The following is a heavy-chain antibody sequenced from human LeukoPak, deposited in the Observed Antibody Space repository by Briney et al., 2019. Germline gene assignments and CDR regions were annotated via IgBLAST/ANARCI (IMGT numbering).Heavy chain of an antibody. CDR3: ARGGVLLWFGEPYDAFDI. Sequence: GGSLRLSCAASGFTFSSYEMNWVRQAPGKGLEWVSYISSSGSTIYYADSVKGRFTISRDNAKNSLYLQMNSLRAEDTAVYYCARGGVLLWFGEPYDAFDIWGQGTMVTVSS. CDR2: ISSSGSTI. J-gene: IGHJ3*02. CDR1: GFTFSSYE. V-gene: IGHV3-48*03. D-gene: IGHD3-10*01.